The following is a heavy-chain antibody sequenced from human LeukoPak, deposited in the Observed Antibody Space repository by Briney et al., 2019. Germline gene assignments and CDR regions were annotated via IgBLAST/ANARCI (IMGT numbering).Heavy chain of an antibody. CDR1: GGSFSGYY. J-gene: IGHJ5*02. V-gene: IGHV4-34*01. CDR2: INHSGST. Sequence: PSETLSLTCAVYGGSFSGYYWSWIRQPPGKGLEWIGEINHSGSTNYNPSLKSRVTMSVDTSKNQFSLKLSSVTAADTAVYYCARGRGGDWGFDPWGQGTLVTVSS. CDR3: ARGRGGDWGFDP. D-gene: IGHD2-21*02.